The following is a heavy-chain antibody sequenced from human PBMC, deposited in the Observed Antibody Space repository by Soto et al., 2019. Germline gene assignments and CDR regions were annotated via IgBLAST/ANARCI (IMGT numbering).Heavy chain of an antibody. V-gene: IGHV1-2*04. D-gene: IGHD5-12*01. CDR2: INPNSGVT. CDR1: GDRFTDYY. CDR3: ARESGGATATLDYYYFYMDV. J-gene: IGHJ6*03. Sequence: ASVKVSCKASGDRFTDYYMHWVRQAPGQGLEWMGWINPNSGVTKYAQKFQGWVTMTRGTSIRTVYMQLSRLGFDDTAIYHCARESGGATATLDYYYFYMDVWGTGTTVTVSS.